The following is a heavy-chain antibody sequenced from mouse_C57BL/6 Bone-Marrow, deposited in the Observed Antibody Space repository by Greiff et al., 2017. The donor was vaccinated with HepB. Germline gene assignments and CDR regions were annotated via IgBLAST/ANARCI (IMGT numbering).Heavy chain of an antibody. CDR3: ARNKGRMDY. V-gene: IGHV2-2*01. J-gene: IGHJ4*01. CDR2: IWSGGST. CDR1: GFSLTSYG. Sequence: VKLMESGPGLVQPSQCLSITCTVSGFSLTSYGVHWVRQSPGKGLEWLGVIWSGGSTDYNAAFISRLSISNDNSKSQVFFKMNSLQADDTAIYYCARNKGRMDYWGQGTSVTVSS.